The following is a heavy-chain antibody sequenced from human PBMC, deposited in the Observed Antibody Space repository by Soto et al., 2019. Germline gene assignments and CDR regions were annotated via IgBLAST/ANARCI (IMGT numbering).Heavy chain of an antibody. V-gene: IGHV3-74*01. D-gene: IGHD3-3*01. J-gene: IGHJ5*02. Sequence: GGSLRLSCAASGFTFGSYWMHWVRQAPGKGLVWVSRINSDGSSTSYADSVKGRFTISRDNAKNTLYLQMNSLRAEDTAVYYCAREYTIFGVVINWFDPWGQGTLVTVSS. CDR2: INSDGSST. CDR1: GFTFGSYW. CDR3: AREYTIFGVVINWFDP.